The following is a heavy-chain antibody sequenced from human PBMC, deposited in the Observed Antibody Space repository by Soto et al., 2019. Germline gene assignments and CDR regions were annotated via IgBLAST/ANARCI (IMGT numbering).Heavy chain of an antibody. CDR2: ISGSGGST. D-gene: IGHD2-15*01. CDR3: AKDLYCSGGSCYRGGATYYYGMDV. J-gene: IGHJ6*02. V-gene: IGHV3-23*01. Sequence: GGSLRLSCAASGFTFSSYAMSWVRQAPGKGLEWVSAISGSGGSTYYADSVKGRFTISRDNSKNTLYLQMNSLRAEDTAVYYCAKDLYCSGGSCYRGGATYYYGMDVWGQGTTVTVSS. CDR1: GFTFSSYA.